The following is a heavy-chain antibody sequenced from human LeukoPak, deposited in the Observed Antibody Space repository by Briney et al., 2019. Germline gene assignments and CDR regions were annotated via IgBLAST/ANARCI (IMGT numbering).Heavy chain of an antibody. Sequence: PGGSLRLSCAASGFTFSSYAMSWVRQAPGKGLEWVSAISGSGGSTSYADSVKGRFTISRDNSKNTLYLQMNSLRAEDTAVYYCAKGSGSYYIPSFDYWGQGTLVTVSS. J-gene: IGHJ4*02. D-gene: IGHD3-10*01. CDR2: ISGSGGST. V-gene: IGHV3-23*01. CDR3: AKGSGSYYIPSFDY. CDR1: GFTFSSYA.